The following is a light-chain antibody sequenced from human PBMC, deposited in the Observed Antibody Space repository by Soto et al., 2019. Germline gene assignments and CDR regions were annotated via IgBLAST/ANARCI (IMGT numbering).Light chain of an antibody. J-gene: IGKJ1*01. V-gene: IGKV3-20*01. CDR2: GAS. CDR1: QSVSSSY. CDR3: QQYVSSPWA. Sequence: EIVLTQSPGTLSLSPGERATLSFRASQSVSSSYLAWYQQKPGQAPRLLIYGASRRATGIPDRFSGSGSGTDFTLTISRLEPEDFAVYYCQQYVSSPWAFGQGTKVDIK.